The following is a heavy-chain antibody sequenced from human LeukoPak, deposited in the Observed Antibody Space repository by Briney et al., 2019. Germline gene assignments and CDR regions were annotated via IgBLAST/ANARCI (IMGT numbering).Heavy chain of an antibody. V-gene: IGHV3-74*01. J-gene: IGHJ3*02. CDR1: GFTFSTYW. CDR3: AKKGLGGAFDI. Sequence: GGSLRLSCEASGFTFSTYWMHWVRQAPGKGLVWVSRINTDGSTTGYADSVKGRFTISRDNAKNTLYLQMNSLRAEDTAVYYCAKKGLGGAFDIWGQGTMVTVSS. CDR2: INTDGSTT. D-gene: IGHD3-16*01.